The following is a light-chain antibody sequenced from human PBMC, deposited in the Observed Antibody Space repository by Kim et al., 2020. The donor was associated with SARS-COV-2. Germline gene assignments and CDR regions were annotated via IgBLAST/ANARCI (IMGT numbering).Light chain of an antibody. CDR3: QQRSSWLFT. V-gene: IGKV3-11*01. Sequence: EIVLTQSPATLSLSPGESATLSCRASQSISSYLAWYQQKPGQAPRLLIADASNRATGIPARFSGSGSGTDFTLTISSLEHEDFAVYYCQQRSSWLFTFGPGTKVDIK. CDR1: QSISSY. J-gene: IGKJ3*01. CDR2: DAS.